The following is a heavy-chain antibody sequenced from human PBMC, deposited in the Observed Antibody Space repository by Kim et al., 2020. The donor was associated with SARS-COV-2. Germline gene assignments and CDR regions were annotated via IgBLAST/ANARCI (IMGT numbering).Heavy chain of an antibody. Sequence: GGSLRLSCAASGFTFSSYAMHWVRQAPGKGLEWVAVISYDGSNKYYADSVKGRFTISRDNSKNTLYLQMNSLRAEDTAVYYCARDSNRWLWWSTPKGGFYWGQGTLVTVSS. V-gene: IGHV3-30-3*01. CDR1: GFTFSSYA. CDR3: ARDSNRWLWWSTPKGGFY. CDR2: ISYDGSNK. D-gene: IGHD2-21*01. J-gene: IGHJ4*02.